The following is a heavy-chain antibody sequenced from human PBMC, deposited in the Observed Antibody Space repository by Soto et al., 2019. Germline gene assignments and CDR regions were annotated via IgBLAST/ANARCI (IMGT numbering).Heavy chain of an antibody. CDR3: ARGRGIAVNYYFDY. CDR1: GGSISSSSYY. D-gene: IGHD6-19*01. V-gene: IGHV4-39*01. J-gene: IGHJ4*02. CDR2: IYYSGST. Sequence: PSETLSLTCTVSGGSISSSSYYWGWIRQPPGKGLEWIGSIYYSGSTYYNPSLKSRVTISVDTSKNQFSLKLSSVTAADTAVYYCARGRGIAVNYYFDYWGQGTLVTAPQ.